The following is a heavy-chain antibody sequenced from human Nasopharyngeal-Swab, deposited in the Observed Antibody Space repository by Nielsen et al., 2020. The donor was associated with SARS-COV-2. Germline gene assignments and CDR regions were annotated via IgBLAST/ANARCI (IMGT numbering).Heavy chain of an antibody. V-gene: IGHV3-21*01. CDR2: ISSSSSYI. D-gene: IGHD3-22*01. Sequence: GGSLRLSCAASGFTFRSYSMNWVRQAPGKGLEWVSSISSSSSYIYYADSVKGRFTIPRENAKNSLYLQMNSLKAEDTAVYYCVRESPVTMIVDYYYGMDVWGQGTTVTVSS. CDR3: VRESPVTMIVDYYYGMDV. J-gene: IGHJ6*02. CDR1: GFTFRSYS.